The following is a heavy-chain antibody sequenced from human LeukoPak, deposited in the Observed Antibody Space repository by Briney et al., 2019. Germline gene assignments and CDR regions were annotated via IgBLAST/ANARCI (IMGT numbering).Heavy chain of an antibody. CDR2: INHGGTT. Sequence: SETLSLTRAVYGGSFSDYYWSWIRQPPGKGLEWIGEINHGGTTNYNPSLKSRLTISVDTSKNQFSLKMSSVTAADTAVYYCARALPLAVAGNGGLTDYWGQGALVTVSS. J-gene: IGHJ4*02. V-gene: IGHV4-34*01. CDR3: ARALPLAVAGNGGLTDY. CDR1: GGSFSDYY. D-gene: IGHD6-19*01.